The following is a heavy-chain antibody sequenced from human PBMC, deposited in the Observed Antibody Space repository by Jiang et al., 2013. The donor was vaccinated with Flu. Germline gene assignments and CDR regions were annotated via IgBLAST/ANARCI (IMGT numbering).Heavy chain of an antibody. CDR3: ARRLTTNDYYDRSGYQPAANWFDR. D-gene: IGHD3-22*01. CDR2: IYYTGST. CDR1: AGSISRYY. Sequence: PGLVKPSETLSLTCTVSAGSISRYYWSWIRQPPGKGLEWIGYIYYTGSTNYNSSLKSRVTISLDTSKNQFSLKLNSVTAADTAVYYCARRLTTNDYYDRSGYQPAANWFDRWGRGTLVTVSS. J-gene: IGHJ5*02. V-gene: IGHV4-59*08.